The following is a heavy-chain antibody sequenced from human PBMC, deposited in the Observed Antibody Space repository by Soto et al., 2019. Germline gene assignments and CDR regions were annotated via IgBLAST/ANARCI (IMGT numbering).Heavy chain of an antibody. CDR2: IFYSGST. J-gene: IGHJ4*02. CDR1: GDSISSGDYY. V-gene: IGHV4-31*03. CDR3: ARGGSGDIVVVAAIDY. Sequence: QVQLQESGPGLVKPSQTLSLTCSVSGDSISSGDYYWSWVRQHPGKDLEWIGYIFYSGSTYYNPSLKSRVTISVDTSKNQFSLKLSSVTAADTAVYYCARGGSGDIVVVAAIDYWGQGTLVTVSS. D-gene: IGHD2-15*01.